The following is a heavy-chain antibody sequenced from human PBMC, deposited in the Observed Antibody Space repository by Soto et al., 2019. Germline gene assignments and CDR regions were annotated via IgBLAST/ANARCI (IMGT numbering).Heavy chain of an antibody. CDR1: GASISSGGYY. D-gene: IGHD4-17*01. CDR2: IYHSGSS. Sequence: PSETLSLTCTVSGASISSGGYYWSWIRQHPGKGLEWIGYIYHSGSSYYNPSLKSRVSISVDTSQNQFYLQLTSVTAADTAVYYCARDQEVNYADVGGSEDYYGLDVWDRGTTVTVSS. J-gene: IGHJ6*02. CDR3: ARDQEVNYADVGGSEDYYGLDV. V-gene: IGHV4-31*03.